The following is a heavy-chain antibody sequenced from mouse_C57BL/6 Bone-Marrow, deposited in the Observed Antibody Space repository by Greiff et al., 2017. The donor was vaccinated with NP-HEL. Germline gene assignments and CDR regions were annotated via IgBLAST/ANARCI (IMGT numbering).Heavy chain of an antibody. CDR3: ASLRYAMDY. V-gene: IGHV1-81*01. D-gene: IGHD1-1*01. CDR2: IYPRSGYT. CDR1: GYTFTSYG. J-gene: IGHJ4*01. Sequence: VHLVEPGAELARPGASVKLSCKASGYTFTSYGISWVKQRTGQGLEWIGEIYPRSGYTYYNEKFKGKATLTVDKSSSTAYMELRSLTSEAAAVYFCASLRYAMDYWGQGTSVTVSS.